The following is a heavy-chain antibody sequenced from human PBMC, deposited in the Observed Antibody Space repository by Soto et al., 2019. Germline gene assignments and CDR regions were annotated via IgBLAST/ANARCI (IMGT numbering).Heavy chain of an antibody. Sequence: SETLSLTCTVSGGSISSYYWSWIRQPPGKGLEWIGYIYYSGSTNYNPSLKSRVTISVDTSKNQFSLKLSSVTAADTAVYYCARFRVLGYEALYGMDVWGQGTTVTVSS. CDR1: GGSISSYY. D-gene: IGHD3-10*01. J-gene: IGHJ6*02. CDR3: ARFRVLGYEALYGMDV. CDR2: IYYSGST. V-gene: IGHV4-59*01.